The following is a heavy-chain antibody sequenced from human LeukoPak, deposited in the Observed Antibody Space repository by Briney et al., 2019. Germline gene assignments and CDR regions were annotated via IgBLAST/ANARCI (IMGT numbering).Heavy chain of an antibody. CDR2: IDPDGSHQ. D-gene: IGHD2-15*01. Sequence: GGSLRLSCVASGFTFSSYWATWVRQAPGKGLEWVANIDPDGSHQYYVDSVKGRFTISKDNAKNSLYLQMNSLRAEDTAVYYCARDGGRREDXWGQGALVTVXS. J-gene: IGHJ4*02. CDR1: GFTFSSYW. CDR3: ARDGGRREDX. V-gene: IGHV3-7*01.